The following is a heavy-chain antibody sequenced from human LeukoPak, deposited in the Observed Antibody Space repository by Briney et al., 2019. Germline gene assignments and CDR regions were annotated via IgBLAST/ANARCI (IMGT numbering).Heavy chain of an antibody. CDR1: GYTFTGQY. J-gene: IGHJ3*02. D-gene: IGHD5-12*01. CDR2: IYPKSGGT. CDR3: VRDGYSGGAFDI. Sequence: AVKVSCKDSGYTFTGQYMHLVGQAPGQGMEGMGWIYPKSGGTNYAQKFQSRVTMTRDTSITTAFMELNILKSDDTAVYYCVRDGYSGGAFDIWGQGTMVTVSS. V-gene: IGHV1-2*02.